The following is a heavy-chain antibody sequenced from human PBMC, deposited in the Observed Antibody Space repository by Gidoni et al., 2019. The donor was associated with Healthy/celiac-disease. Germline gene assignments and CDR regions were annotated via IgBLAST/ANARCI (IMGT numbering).Heavy chain of an antibody. CDR1: GFTFSSYA. CDR2: ISGSGGST. V-gene: IGHV3-23*01. Sequence: EVQLLESGGGLVQPGGSLRLSCAASGFTFSSYAMSWVRQAPGKGLEWVSAISGSGGSTYYADTVKGRFTSSRDKSKNTLYLQMNSLRAEDTAVYYCAKGGWYSSSWYEGLFDYWGQGTLVTVSS. CDR3: AKGGWYSSSWYEGLFDY. J-gene: IGHJ4*02. D-gene: IGHD6-13*01.